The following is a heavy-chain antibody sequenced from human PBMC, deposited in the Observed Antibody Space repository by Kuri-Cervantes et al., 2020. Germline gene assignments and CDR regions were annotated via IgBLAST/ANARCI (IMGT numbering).Heavy chain of an antibody. CDR1: GGTFSSYA. CDR3: ARDGLVGATMWAPDLFDY. CDR2: IIPIFGTA. V-gene: IGHV1-69*13. J-gene: IGHJ4*02. Sequence: SVKVSCKASGGTFSSYAISWVRQAPGQGLEWMGGIIPIFGTANYAQKFQGRVTITADESTSTAYMELSSLRSEDTAVYYCARDGLVGATMWAPDLFDYWGQGTLVTVSS. D-gene: IGHD1-26*01.